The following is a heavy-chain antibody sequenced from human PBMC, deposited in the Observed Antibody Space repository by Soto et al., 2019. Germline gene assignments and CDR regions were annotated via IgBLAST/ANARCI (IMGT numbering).Heavy chain of an antibody. CDR3: ARHEGWTGTDN. CDR2: IFHDGNT. CDR1: GASIGSGGW. Sequence: QVHLQESGPGLVKPSETLSLTCAVSGASIGSGGWWSWVRQPPGKGLEWIAEIFHDGNTNYSPSLKSQANTTLCKSQNQFSLTVYSVTAADTAVYYCARHEGWTGTDNWGHGTLVTVSS. J-gene: IGHJ4*01. V-gene: IGHV4-4*02. D-gene: IGHD2-8*02.